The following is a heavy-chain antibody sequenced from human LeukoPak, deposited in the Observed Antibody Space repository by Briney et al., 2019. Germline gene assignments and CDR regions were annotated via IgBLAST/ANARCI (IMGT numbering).Heavy chain of an antibody. CDR1: GYTLTSYG. CDR3: ANSLCSGGSCYYPFDI. J-gene: IGHJ3*02. CDR2: ISAYNGNT. V-gene: IGHV1-18*01. D-gene: IGHD2-15*01. Sequence: ASVKVSCKASGYTLTSYGISWVRQAPGQGLEWMGWISAYNGNTNYAQKLQGRVTMTTDTSTSTAYMELRSLRSDDTAVYYCANSLCSGGSCYYPFDIWGQGTMVTVSS.